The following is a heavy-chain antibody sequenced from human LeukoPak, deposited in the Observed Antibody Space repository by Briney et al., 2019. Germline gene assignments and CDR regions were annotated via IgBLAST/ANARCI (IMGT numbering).Heavy chain of an antibody. CDR2: IDTDGTTT. CDR3: ATLNSFGSDY. V-gene: IGHV3-74*01. D-gene: IGHD5-18*01. Sequence: GGSLRLSCAASGFTFSRFWMHWVRRPPGKGLVWVSRIDTDGTTTTYADSVKGRFTISRDNAKNTVYLQMNSLRAEDTAVYYCATLNSFGSDYWGQGVLVSVSS. J-gene: IGHJ4*02. CDR1: GFTFSRFW.